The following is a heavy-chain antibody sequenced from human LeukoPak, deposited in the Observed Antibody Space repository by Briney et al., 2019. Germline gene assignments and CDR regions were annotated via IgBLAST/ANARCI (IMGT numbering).Heavy chain of an antibody. CDR2: IYYSGST. CDR1: GASISSHY. V-gene: IGHV4-59*11. J-gene: IGHJ4*02. Sequence: SETLSLTCTVSGASISSHYWSWIRQPPGKGLEWVGYIYYSGSTNYNPSLKSRVTVSVDTSKNQFSLKLSSVTAADTAVYYCARSCKSSSTSCLGGYWGQGTLVTVSS. D-gene: IGHD2-2*01. CDR3: ARSCKSSSTSCLGGY.